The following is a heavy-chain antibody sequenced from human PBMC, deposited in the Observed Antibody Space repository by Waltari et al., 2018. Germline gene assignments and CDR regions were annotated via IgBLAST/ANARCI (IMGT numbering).Heavy chain of an antibody. D-gene: IGHD6-6*01. Sequence: QLQLQESGPGLVKPSETLSLTCTVSGGSISSSSYYWGWIRQPPGEGLEWIGSIYYSGSTYYNPSLKSRVTRSVDTSKNQFSLKLSSVTAADAAVYYCARRGLIGSSSRGLDWGQGTLVTVSS. CDR1: GGSISSSSYY. CDR3: ARRGLIGSSSRGLD. CDR2: IYYSGST. V-gene: IGHV4-39*01. J-gene: IGHJ4*02.